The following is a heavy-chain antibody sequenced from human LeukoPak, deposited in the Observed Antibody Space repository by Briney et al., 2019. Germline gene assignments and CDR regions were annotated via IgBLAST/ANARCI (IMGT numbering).Heavy chain of an antibody. Sequence: SETLSLTCTVSGGSINSYYWSWIRQPPGKGLECIGYIHYTGSTNYNPSLKSRVTISVDTSESQFSLKLSSVTAADTAIYYCARGGYYGSGNDFRFDPWGQGTLVTVSS. D-gene: IGHD3-10*01. CDR1: GGSINSYY. CDR3: ARGGYYGSGNDFRFDP. J-gene: IGHJ5*02. CDR2: IHYTGST. V-gene: IGHV4-59*01.